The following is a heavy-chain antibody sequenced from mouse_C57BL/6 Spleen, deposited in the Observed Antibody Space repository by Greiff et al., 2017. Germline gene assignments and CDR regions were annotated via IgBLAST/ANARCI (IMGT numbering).Heavy chain of an antibody. CDR1: GYTFTSYW. CDR2: IDPSDSYA. D-gene: IGHD2-4*01. Sequence: QVQLQQPGAELVMPGASVKLSCKASGYTFTSYWMHWVKQRPGQGLEWIGEIDPSDSYANYNQKFKGKSTVTVDKSSSTAYMQLSSLTSEDSAVYYCARSSYDYYFDYWGQGTTLTVSS. CDR3: ARSSYDYYFDY. V-gene: IGHV1-69*01. J-gene: IGHJ2*01.